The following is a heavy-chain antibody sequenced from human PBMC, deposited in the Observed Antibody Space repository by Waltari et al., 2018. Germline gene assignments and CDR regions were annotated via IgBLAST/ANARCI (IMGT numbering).Heavy chain of an antibody. CDR2: IRYDGSNK. CDR3: AKSMVQGVSPFDY. V-gene: IGHV3-30*02. J-gene: IGHJ4*02. CDR1: GFTFSSYG. D-gene: IGHD3-10*01. Sequence: QVQLVESGGGVVQPGGSLRLSCAASGFTFSSYGMHWVRQAPGKGLEWVAWIRYDGSNKYYADSVKGRFTIARDKSKNTLYLQMNSLRAEDTAVYYCAKSMVQGVSPFDYWGQGTLVTVSS.